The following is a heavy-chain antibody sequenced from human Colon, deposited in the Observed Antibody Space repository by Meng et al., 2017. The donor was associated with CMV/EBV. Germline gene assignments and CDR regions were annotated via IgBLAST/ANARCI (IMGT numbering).Heavy chain of an antibody. CDR1: GFTFSNYE. Sequence: GESLKISCAASGFTFSNYEMNWVRQAPGKGLEWLSFITSSGGTIYYADSVKGRFTISRDNAKNSLYLQMNSLRAEDTAVYYCARDYRTSFDYWGQGTLVTVSS. CDR2: ITSSGGTI. J-gene: IGHJ4*02. D-gene: IGHD3-16*02. V-gene: IGHV3-48*03. CDR3: ARDYRTSFDY.